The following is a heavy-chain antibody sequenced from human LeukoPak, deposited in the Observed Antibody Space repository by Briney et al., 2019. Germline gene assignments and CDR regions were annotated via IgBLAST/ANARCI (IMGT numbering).Heavy chain of an antibody. CDR2: IYHSGST. Sequence: PSETLSLTCTVSGGSISSSSYYWGCIRQPPGKGLEWIGGIYHSGSTYYSPSLKNRVTISVDPSRNQFSLKMNSVTAADTGFYYCARQDSSLDNWFDPWGLGTLVTVSS. J-gene: IGHJ5*02. V-gene: IGHV4-39*01. CDR3: ARQDSSLDNWFDP. CDR1: GGSISSSSYY.